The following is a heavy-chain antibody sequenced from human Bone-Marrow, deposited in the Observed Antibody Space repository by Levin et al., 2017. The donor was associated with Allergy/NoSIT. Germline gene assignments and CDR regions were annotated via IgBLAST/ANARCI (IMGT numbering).Heavy chain of an antibody. D-gene: IGHD6-6*01. CDR3: AREKISRPRFWFDP. CDR2: IHPDTGDT. J-gene: IGHJ5*02. Sequence: ASVKVSCKASGYTFKDYYIHWVRQAPGQGLEWMGWIHPDTGDTNYAQTFRGRVTMTRDTSINTAYLDLTTLRSDDTAVYYCAREKISRPRFWFDPWGQGTLVTDSS. V-gene: IGHV1-2*02. CDR1: GYTFKDYY.